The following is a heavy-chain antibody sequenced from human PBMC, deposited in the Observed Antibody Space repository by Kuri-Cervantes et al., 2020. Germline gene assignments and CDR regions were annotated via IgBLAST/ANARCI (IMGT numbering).Heavy chain of an antibody. CDR1: GVTFSSYA. J-gene: IGHJ4*02. CDR2: ISYDGSNK. D-gene: IGHD3-22*01. Sequence: GESLRLSCAATGVTFSSYAMHWVRQAPGKGLEWVAVISYDGSNKYYADSVKGRFTISRDNSKNTLYLQMNSLRAEDTAVYYCARDYMPYYYYDSSGYDYLGQGTLVTVSS. CDR3: ARDYMPYYYYDSSGYDY. V-gene: IGHV3-30-3*01.